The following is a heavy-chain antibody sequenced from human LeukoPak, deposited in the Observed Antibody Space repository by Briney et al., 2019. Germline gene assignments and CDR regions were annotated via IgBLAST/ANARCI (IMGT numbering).Heavy chain of an antibody. J-gene: IGHJ3*02. CDR1: GGSISSDEYY. D-gene: IGHD2-8*01. CDR2: IYHTGST. CDR3: ARASMSDAGDI. Sequence: SQTLSLTCTVSGGSISSDEYYWTWIRQPPGEGLEWIGYIYHTGSTYYNPSLKSRVTISVDKSKSQFSLQLNSVTPEDTAVYYCARASMSDAGDIWGQGTMVTVSS. V-gene: IGHV4-30-2*01.